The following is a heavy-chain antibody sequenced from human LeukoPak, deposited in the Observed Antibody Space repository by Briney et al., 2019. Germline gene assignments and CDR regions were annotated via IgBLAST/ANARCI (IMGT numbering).Heavy chain of an antibody. Sequence: SGTLSLACTVSGGSISSSSYYWGWVRQPPGKGLEWIGSIYYSGSTYYNPSLKSRVTISVDTSKNQFSLKLSSVTAADTAVYYCARVHSSSWFFDYWGQGTLVTVSS. CDR2: IYYSGST. CDR3: ARVHSSSWFFDY. V-gene: IGHV4-39*01. D-gene: IGHD6-13*01. CDR1: GGSISSSSYY. J-gene: IGHJ4*02.